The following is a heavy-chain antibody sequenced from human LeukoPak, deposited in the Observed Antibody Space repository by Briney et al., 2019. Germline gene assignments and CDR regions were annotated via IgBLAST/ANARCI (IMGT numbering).Heavy chain of an antibody. Sequence: GGSLRLSCAASGFSFRNYWMHWVRQAPGKGLEWVSSIDYDSSHIYYAASVRGRFTISRDNARNSVYLQMNSLRVEDTAVYYCARDPLRYLRVGHYDYWGQGTLAAVSS. CDR2: IDYDSSHI. CDR1: GFSFRNYW. CDR3: ARDPLRYLRVGHYDY. D-gene: IGHD3-9*01. V-gene: IGHV3-21*01. J-gene: IGHJ4*02.